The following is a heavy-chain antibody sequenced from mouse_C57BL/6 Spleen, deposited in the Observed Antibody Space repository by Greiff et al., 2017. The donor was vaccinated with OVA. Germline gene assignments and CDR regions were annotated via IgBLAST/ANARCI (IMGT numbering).Heavy chain of an antibody. D-gene: IGHD1-1*01. CDR1: GYTFTSYD. Sequence: VQLQQSGPELVKPGASVKLSCKASGYTFTSYDINWVKQRPGQGLEWIGWIYPRDGSTKYNEKFKGKATLTVDTSSSTAYMELQGHTSEDSAVYFCARGGNYYGSSYEGCAYWGQGTLVTVSA. V-gene: IGHV1-85*01. CDR3: ARGGNYYGSSYEGCAY. CDR2: IYPRDGST. J-gene: IGHJ3*01.